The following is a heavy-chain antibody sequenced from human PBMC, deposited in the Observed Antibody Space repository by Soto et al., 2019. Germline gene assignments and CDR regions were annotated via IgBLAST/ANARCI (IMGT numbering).Heavy chain of an antibody. Sequence: EVQLVESGGALVQPGGSLRLSCAASGFTFSDHHMDWVRQAPGKGLEWVGRSRNKAKSYTTEYAASVKDRFSISRDDSKTSLYLEIDSLKTDDTAVYYCARGSTIDSYYYMDVWGKGTTVTVSS. CDR2: SRNKAKSYTT. V-gene: IGHV3-72*01. J-gene: IGHJ6*03. CDR3: ARGSTIDSYYYMDV. D-gene: IGHD5-12*01. CDR1: GFTFSDHH.